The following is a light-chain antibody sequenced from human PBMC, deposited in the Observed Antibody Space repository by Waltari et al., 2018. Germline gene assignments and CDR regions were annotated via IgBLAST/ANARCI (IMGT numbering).Light chain of an antibody. CDR3: QHYNSYSSWT. CDR2: KAS. J-gene: IGKJ1*01. CDR1: QGIGRW. Sequence: DIQMTQSPSTLTATVRDKVTITCRASQGIGRWLAWYQQKPGKAPKFLIYKASSLESGVPARFSGSGSGTEFTLTISSLQPDDFATYYCQHYNSYSSWTFGQGTKVEIK. V-gene: IGKV1-5*03.